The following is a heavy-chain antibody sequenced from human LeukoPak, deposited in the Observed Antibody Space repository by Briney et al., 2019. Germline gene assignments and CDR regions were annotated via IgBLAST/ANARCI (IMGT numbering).Heavy chain of an antibody. CDR3: AKDGTSYYYIYY. CDR2: VRSDGSHK. J-gene: IGHJ4*02. CDR1: GFNFSSYG. V-gene: IGHV3-30*02. D-gene: IGHD2/OR15-2a*01. Sequence: PGGSLRLSCAASGFNFSSYGMHWVRQAPGKGLEWVAFVRSDGSHKSYADSVKGRFTISRDNSKNTLYLQMNSLRGDDTAVYYCAKDGTSYYYIYYWGQGTLVTVSS.